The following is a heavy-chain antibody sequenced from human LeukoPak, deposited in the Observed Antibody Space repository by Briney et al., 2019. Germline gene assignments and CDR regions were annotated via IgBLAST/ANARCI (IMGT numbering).Heavy chain of an antibody. V-gene: IGHV4-59*08. CDR1: GGSISSYY. CDR2: IYHSGST. J-gene: IGHJ4*02. D-gene: IGHD5-18*01. CDR3: ARAEDTAMVTSDY. Sequence: SETLSLTCTVSGGSISSYYWSWIRQPPGKGLEWIGSIYHSGSTYYNPSLKSRVTISVDTSKNQFSLKLSSVTAADTAVYYCARAEDTAMVTSDYWGQGTLVTVSS.